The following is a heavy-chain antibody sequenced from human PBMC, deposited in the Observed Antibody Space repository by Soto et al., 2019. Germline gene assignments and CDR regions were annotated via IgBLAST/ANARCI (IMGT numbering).Heavy chain of an antibody. D-gene: IGHD1-7*01. CDR1: GYTFTDYY. V-gene: IGHV1-2*02. J-gene: IGHJ6*02. CDR3: ARKLELRGSYYYYYDMDV. CDR2: INPNSGGT. Sequence: ASVKVSCKASGYTFTDYYMHWVRQAPGQGLEWMGWINPNSGGTNYAQKFQGRVTMTRDTSISTAYMELSRLRSDDTAVYYCARKLELRGSYYYYYDMDVWRQGTTVTV.